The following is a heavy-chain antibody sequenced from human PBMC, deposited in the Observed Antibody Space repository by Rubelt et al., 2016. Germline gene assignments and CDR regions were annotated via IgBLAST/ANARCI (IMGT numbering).Heavy chain of an antibody. V-gene: IGHV1-69*10. D-gene: IGHD4-17*01. Sequence: VKVSCKASGGTFSSYAISWVRQAPGQGLEWMGGIIPILGIANYAQKFQGRVTITADKSTSTAYMELSSLRSEETAVYYCASPRIDYGDYAGAFDIWGQGTMVTVSS. CDR3: ASPRIDYGDYAGAFDI. CDR2: IIPILGIA. CDR1: GGTFSSYA. J-gene: IGHJ3*02.